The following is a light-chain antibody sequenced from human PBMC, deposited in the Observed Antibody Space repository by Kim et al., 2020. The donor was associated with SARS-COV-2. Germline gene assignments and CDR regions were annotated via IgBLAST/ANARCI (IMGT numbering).Light chain of an antibody. Sequence: SSELTQDPAVSVALGQTVRITCQGDSLRSYYATWYQQKPGQAPILVIYGKNNRPSGIPDRFSVSSSGNTASLTITGPQAGDEADYYCNSRDSNDNVVFGG. V-gene: IGLV3-19*01. J-gene: IGLJ2*01. CDR1: SLRSYY. CDR3: NSRDSNDNVV. CDR2: GKN.